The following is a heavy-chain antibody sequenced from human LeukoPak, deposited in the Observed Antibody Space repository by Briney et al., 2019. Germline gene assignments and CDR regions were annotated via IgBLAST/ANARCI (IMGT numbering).Heavy chain of an antibody. CDR2: IIPIFDRT. V-gene: IGHV1-69*01. Sequence: GASVTVSCKASGGIFSTFAIGWVRQAPGQGLEWMGGIIPIFDRTQYAQRLQGRLTITADASTNTAYMELSSLRSDDTAVYYCARDNLGGATYDAFDLWGPGTMVIVSS. J-gene: IGHJ3*01. CDR1: GGIFSTFA. D-gene: IGHD5-24*01. CDR3: ARDNLGGATYDAFDL.